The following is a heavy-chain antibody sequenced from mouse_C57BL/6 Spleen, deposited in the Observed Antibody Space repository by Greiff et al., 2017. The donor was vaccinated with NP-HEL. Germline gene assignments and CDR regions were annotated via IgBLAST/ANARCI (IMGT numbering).Heavy chain of an antibody. CDR3: ARAETYYGSSFRYYFDY. CDR2: IHPNSGST. D-gene: IGHD1-1*01. Sequence: VQLQQSGAELVKPGASVKLSCKASGYTFTSYWMHWVKQRPGQGLEWIGMIHPNSGSTNYNEKFKSKATLTVDKSSSTAYMQLSSLTSEDSAVYYCARAETYYGSSFRYYFDYWGQGTTLTVSS. V-gene: IGHV1-64*01. J-gene: IGHJ2*01. CDR1: GYTFTSYW.